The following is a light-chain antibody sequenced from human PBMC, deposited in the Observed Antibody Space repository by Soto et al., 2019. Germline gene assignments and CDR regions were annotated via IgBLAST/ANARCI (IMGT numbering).Light chain of an antibody. CDR2: DVS. CDR1: SSDAGGYNY. CDR3: SSYTSSSTYV. V-gene: IGLV2-14*01. J-gene: IGLJ1*01. Sequence: QSVLTQPGSVSGSPGQSITISCTGTSSDAGGYNYVSWYQQHPGKAPKLMIYDVSNRPSGVSNRFSGSKSGNTASLTISGLQAEDEADYYFSSYTSSSTYVCGTGTKVTVL.